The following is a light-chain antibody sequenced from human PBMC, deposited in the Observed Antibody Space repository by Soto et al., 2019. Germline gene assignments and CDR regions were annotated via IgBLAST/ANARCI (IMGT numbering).Light chain of an antibody. Sequence: EIVLTQSPATLSLSPGERATLSCRASQSVSSYLAWYQQKPGQAPRLLIYDASNRATGIPARFSGSGSGTDFTPTISSLEPEDFAFYYCQQRSNWPTFGQGTRLEIK. V-gene: IGKV3-11*01. CDR3: QQRSNWPT. CDR2: DAS. CDR1: QSVSSY. J-gene: IGKJ5*01.